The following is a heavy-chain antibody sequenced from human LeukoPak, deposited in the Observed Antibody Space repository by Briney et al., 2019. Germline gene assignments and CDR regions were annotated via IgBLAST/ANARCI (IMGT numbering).Heavy chain of an antibody. CDR2: CGTDGDT. J-gene: IGHJ4*02. CDR1: GFTFSTSA. D-gene: IGHD6-6*01. CDR3: ARLRSSSYYFDY. V-gene: IGHV3-23*01. Sequence: TGGSLRLSCAASGFTFSTSALNWVRQAPGKGLEWVSACGTDGDTYYADSVKGRFTISRDNSRHTLYLQMTGLRAEDTAVYYCARLRSSSYYFDYWGQGTLVTVSS.